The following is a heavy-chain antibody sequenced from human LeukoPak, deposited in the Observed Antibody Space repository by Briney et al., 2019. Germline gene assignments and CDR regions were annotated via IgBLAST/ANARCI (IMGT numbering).Heavy chain of an antibody. V-gene: IGHV1-69*13. CDR2: IIPIFGTA. Sequence: SVKVSCKASGGTFSSYAISWVRQAPRQGLEWMGGIIPIFGTANYAQKFQGRVTITADESTSTAYMELSSLRSEDTAVYYCARDQGAPNNWFDHWGQGTLVTVSS. CDR3: ARDQGAPNNWFDH. D-gene: IGHD4/OR15-4a*01. J-gene: IGHJ5*02. CDR1: GGTFSSYA.